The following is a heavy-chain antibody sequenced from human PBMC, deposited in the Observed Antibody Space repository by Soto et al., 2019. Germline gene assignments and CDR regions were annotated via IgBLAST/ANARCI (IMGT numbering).Heavy chain of an antibody. V-gene: IGHV4-59*08. CDR3: AGVQDR. Sequence: SETLSLTCTVSGGSIINYCWSWIRQPPGKGLEWIGYIYYSGTTSYNPSLRSRVTISVDTSKNQFSLKLSSVTAADTAVYYCAGVQDRWGQGTLVTVSS. CDR1: GGSIINYC. J-gene: IGHJ5*02. CDR2: IYYSGTT. D-gene: IGHD1-1*01.